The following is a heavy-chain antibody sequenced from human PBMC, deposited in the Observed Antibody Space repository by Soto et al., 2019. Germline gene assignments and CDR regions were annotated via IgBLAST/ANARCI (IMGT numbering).Heavy chain of an antibody. CDR2: ISPYNGNT. Sequence: ASVKVSCKASGYSFTAYGISWVRQAPGQGLEWMGWISPYNGNTNYAEKLQDRVTMTTDTSTSTAYMELRSLRSDDTAVYYCARDGICSGGSCYGYWGQGTLVTVSS. CDR3: ARDGICSGGSCYGY. V-gene: IGHV1-18*01. D-gene: IGHD2-15*01. J-gene: IGHJ4*02. CDR1: GYSFTAYG.